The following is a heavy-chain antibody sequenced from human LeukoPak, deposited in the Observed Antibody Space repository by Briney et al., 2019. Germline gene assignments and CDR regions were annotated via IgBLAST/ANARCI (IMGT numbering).Heavy chain of an antibody. J-gene: IGHJ5*02. CDR2: IHHDGSNK. Sequence: QTGGSLRLSCAASGFTFSSYGMHWVRQTPGKGLDWVAFIHHDGSNKYYADSVRGRFTISRDNSKNTLYLQMNSLRAEDTAVYYCARDRYYYGSGSYYNIFTGFDPWGQGTLVTVSS. CDR3: ARDRYYYGSGSYYNIFTGFDP. D-gene: IGHD3-10*01. V-gene: IGHV3-30*02. CDR1: GFTFSSYG.